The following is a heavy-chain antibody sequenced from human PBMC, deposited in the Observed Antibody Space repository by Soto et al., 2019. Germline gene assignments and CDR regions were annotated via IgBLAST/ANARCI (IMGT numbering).Heavy chain of an antibody. J-gene: IGHJ6*02. V-gene: IGHV5-10-1*01. Sequence: GESLKISCKGSGYSFTSYWISWVRQMPGKGLEWMGRIDPSDSYTNYSPSFQGHVTISADKSISTAYLQWSSLKASDTAMYYCAGDYYDSSGYSPGDYYYGMDVWGQGTTVTVSS. CDR3: AGDYYDSSGYSPGDYYYGMDV. CDR2: IDPSDSYT. D-gene: IGHD3-22*01. CDR1: GYSFTSYW.